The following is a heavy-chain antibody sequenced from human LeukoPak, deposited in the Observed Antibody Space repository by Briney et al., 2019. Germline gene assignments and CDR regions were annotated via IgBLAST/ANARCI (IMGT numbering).Heavy chain of an antibody. J-gene: IGHJ5*02. D-gene: IGHD4-17*01. Sequence: SSETLSLTCTVSGDSFSSHYWTWIRQPPGRGLEWIGYISYIGSTNYNPSLKSRVTISIDTSKNQFSLKLSSVTAADTAVYYCARDLVTVTKGFDTWGQGTLVTVSS. CDR3: ARDLVTVTKGFDT. V-gene: IGHV4-59*11. CDR2: ISYIGST. CDR1: GDSFSSHY.